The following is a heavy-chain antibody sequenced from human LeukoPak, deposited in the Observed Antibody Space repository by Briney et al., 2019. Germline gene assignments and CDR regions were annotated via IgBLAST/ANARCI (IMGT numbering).Heavy chain of an antibody. CDR2: MYTGGTT. Sequence: GGSLRLSCAASGFTVSGTHMSWVRQAPGKGLEWVSAMYTGGTTYDADSVKGRFTISRDNSKNTLYLHMNSLRAEDTAVYYCAKDEVTSGGGLASWGQGTLVTVSS. D-gene: IGHD2-21*02. J-gene: IGHJ4*02. V-gene: IGHV3-53*01. CDR1: GFTVSGTH. CDR3: AKDEVTSGGGLAS.